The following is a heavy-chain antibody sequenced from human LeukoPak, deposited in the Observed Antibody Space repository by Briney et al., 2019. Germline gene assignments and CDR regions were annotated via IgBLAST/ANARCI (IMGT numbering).Heavy chain of an antibody. V-gene: IGHV4-34*01. CDR1: GGSFSGYY. CDR3: ARDPVSSGWSGGDAFDI. J-gene: IGHJ3*02. D-gene: IGHD6-19*01. CDR2: INHSGST. Sequence: SETLSLTCAVYGGSFSGYYWSWIRQPPGKGLDGIGEINHSGSTNYNPSLNSRATISVDTSKNQFSLKLSSVTAADTAVYYCARDPVSSGWSGGDAFDIWGQGTMVTVS.